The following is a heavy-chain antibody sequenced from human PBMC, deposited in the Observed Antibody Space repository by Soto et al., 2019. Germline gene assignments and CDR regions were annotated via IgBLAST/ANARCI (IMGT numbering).Heavy chain of an antibody. Sequence: QVQLQESGPGLVKPSGTLSLTCAVSGGSISSSNWWSWVRQPPGKGLEWIGEIFHSGSTNYNPSLQRRVTISGDKSKHQFSLKLSSVTAADTAVYYCASVLISGYYYSCFDYRGQGTLVTVSS. D-gene: IGHD3-22*01. CDR2: IFHSGST. J-gene: IGHJ4*02. CDR3: ASVLISGYYYSCFDY. V-gene: IGHV4-4*02. CDR1: GGSISSSNW.